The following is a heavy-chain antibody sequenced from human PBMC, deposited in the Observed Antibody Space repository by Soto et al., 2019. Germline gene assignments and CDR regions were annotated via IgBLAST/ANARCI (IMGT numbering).Heavy chain of an antibody. J-gene: IGHJ4*02. Sequence: QVQLVQSGAEVKKPGSSVKVSCKASGGTFLTYAINWVRQAPGQGLEWMGGIIPIFGSSNNAQKFQDRSTITADESTSTAYMELSSLTSEDTAVYYCATGGVSGHSYGLDFWGPGTLVTVSP. CDR3: ATGGVSGHSYGLDF. CDR2: IIPIFGSS. V-gene: IGHV1-69*01. D-gene: IGHD5-18*01. CDR1: GGTFLTYA.